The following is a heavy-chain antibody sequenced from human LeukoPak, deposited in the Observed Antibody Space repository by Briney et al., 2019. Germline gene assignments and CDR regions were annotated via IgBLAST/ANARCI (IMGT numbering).Heavy chain of an antibody. CDR2: ISYDGSNK. V-gene: IGHV3-30*03. Sequence: GGSLRLSCAASGFTFRSYGMHWVRQAPGKGLEWVAVISYDGSNKYYADSVKGRFTISRDNAKNSLYLQMNSLRAEDTAVYYCASGIFAGTYYYYMDVWGKGTTVTVSS. CDR1: GFTFRSYG. D-gene: IGHD6-13*01. CDR3: ASGIFAGTYYYYMDV. J-gene: IGHJ6*03.